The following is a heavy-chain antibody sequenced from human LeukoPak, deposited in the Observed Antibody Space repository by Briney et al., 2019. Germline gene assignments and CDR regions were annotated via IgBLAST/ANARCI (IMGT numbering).Heavy chain of an antibody. Sequence: GGSLRLSCAASGFTVSSNYMSWVRQAPAKGLEWVSLIYSGGSTNYADSVKGRFTISRDNSKNTLYLQMNSLRAEDTAVYYCAKESGYSYGFSDYWGQGTLVTVSS. J-gene: IGHJ4*02. D-gene: IGHD5-18*01. CDR2: IYSGGST. CDR3: AKESGYSYGFSDY. V-gene: IGHV3-66*01. CDR1: GFTVSSNY.